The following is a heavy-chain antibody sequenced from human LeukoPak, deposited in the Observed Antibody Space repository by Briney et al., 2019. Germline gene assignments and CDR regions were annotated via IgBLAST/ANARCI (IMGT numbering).Heavy chain of an antibody. CDR1: GGSISSFY. J-gene: IGHJ3*02. D-gene: IGHD5/OR15-5a*01. CDR3: ARDKGLPQAFDI. Sequence: ASETLSLTCTVSGGSISSFYWSWIRQPPGKGLEYIGYISYSETTSYNPSLKSRVTISLDTSKNQFSLKLTSVTAADTAVYYCARDKGLPQAFDIWGQGTMVTVSS. V-gene: IGHV4-59*01. CDR2: ISYSETT.